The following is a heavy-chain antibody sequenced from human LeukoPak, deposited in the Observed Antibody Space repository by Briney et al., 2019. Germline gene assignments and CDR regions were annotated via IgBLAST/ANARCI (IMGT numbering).Heavy chain of an antibody. CDR1: GGSISSYY. CDR3: ASGAPGSLDYYMDV. V-gene: IGHV4-59*01. J-gene: IGHJ6*03. Sequence: ASETLSPTCTVSGGSISSYYWSWIRQPPGKGLEWIGYIYYSGSTNYNPSLKSRVTISVDTSKNQFSLKLSSVTAADTAVYYCASGAPGSLDYYMDVWGKGTTVTGSS. CDR2: IYYSGST. D-gene: IGHD3-16*01.